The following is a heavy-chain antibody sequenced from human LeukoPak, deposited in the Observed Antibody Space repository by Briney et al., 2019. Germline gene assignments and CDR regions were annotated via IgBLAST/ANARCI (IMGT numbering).Heavy chain of an antibody. D-gene: IGHD3-22*01. Sequence: GGSLGLSCAASGFTFSSYAMSWVRQAPGKGLEWVSAISGSGGSTYYADSVKGRFTISRDNSKNTLYLQMNSLRAEDTAVYYCAKASDSSGYYYLYWGQGTLVTVSS. CDR1: GFTFSSYA. V-gene: IGHV3-23*01. J-gene: IGHJ4*02. CDR3: AKASDSSGYYYLY. CDR2: ISGSGGST.